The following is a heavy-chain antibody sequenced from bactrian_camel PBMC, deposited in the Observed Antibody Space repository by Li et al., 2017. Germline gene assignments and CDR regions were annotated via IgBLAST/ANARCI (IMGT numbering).Heavy chain of an antibody. J-gene: IGHJ4*01. CDR1: GYTYSSIC. Sequence: HVQLVESGGGSVQPGGSLRLSCAASGYTYSSICMGWFRRAPGKEREGVAAACTAEGRTWYADSVKGRFTVSRDTAENALYLHMTTLKPEDSAMYYCAAGRDSAGGVWCRNSDFPYMGQGTQVTVS. V-gene: IGHV3S1*01. CDR2: ACTAEGRT. D-gene: IGHD7*01.